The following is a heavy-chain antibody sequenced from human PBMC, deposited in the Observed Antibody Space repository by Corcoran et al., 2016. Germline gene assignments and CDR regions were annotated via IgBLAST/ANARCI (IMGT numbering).Heavy chain of an antibody. D-gene: IGHD6-13*01. V-gene: IGHV4-39*01. Sequence: QLQLQESGPGLVKPSETLSLTCTVSGGSISSSSYYWGWIRQPPGKGLEWIGSIYFSGSTYYNPSLKSRVTISVDTSKNQFSLKLGSVTAADTAVYYCARSGSSSWYWYFDLWGRGTLVTVSS. J-gene: IGHJ2*01. CDR2: IYFSGST. CDR1: GGSISSSSYY. CDR3: ARSGSSSWYWYFDL.